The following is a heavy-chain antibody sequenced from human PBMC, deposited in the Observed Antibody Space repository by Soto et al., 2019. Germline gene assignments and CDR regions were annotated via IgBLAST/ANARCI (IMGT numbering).Heavy chain of an antibody. Sequence: PSETLYLTCTFSGNSISSSSYYCGWIRQPPGKGLEWIGSIYYSGSTYYNPSLKSRVTISVDTSKNQFSLKLSSVTAADTAVYYCARHIEAVAGNNWFDPWGQGTLVTVSS. V-gene: IGHV4-39*01. CDR2: IYYSGST. J-gene: IGHJ5*02. CDR3: ARHIEAVAGNNWFDP. D-gene: IGHD6-19*01. CDR1: GNSISSSSYY.